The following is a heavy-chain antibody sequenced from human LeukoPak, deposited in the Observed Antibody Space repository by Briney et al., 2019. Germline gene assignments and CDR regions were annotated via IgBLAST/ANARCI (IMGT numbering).Heavy chain of an antibody. CDR1: GYPISSGYY. CDR2: IYHSGST. CDR3: ARHRGEPYYFDY. D-gene: IGHD3-10*01. J-gene: IGHJ4*02. Sequence: PSETLSLTCAVSGYPISSGYYWGWIRQPPGKGLEWIGSIYHSGSTYYNPSLKSRVTISVDTSKNQFSLKLSSVTAADTAVYYCARHRGEPYYFDYWGQGTLVTVSS. V-gene: IGHV4-38-2*01.